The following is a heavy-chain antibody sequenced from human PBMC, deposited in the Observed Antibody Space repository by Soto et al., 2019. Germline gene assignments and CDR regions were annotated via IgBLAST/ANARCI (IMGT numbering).Heavy chain of an antibody. CDR3: ARGVRSYYRGYFDY. CDR1: GGSFSGYY. J-gene: IGHJ4*02. D-gene: IGHD1-26*01. V-gene: IGHV4-34*01. Sequence: QVQLQQWGAGLLKPSETLSLTCAVYGGSFSGYYWSWIRQPPGKGLEWIGEINHSGSTNYNPSLKSRVTISVDTSKNQFSLKLSSVTAADTAVYYCARGVRSYYRGYFDYWGQGTLVTVSS. CDR2: INHSGST.